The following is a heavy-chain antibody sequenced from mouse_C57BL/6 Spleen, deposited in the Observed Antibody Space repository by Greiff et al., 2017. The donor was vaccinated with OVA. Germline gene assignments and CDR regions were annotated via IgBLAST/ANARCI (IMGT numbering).Heavy chain of an antibody. CDR3: ARTRDDGYYVAWFAY. CDR2: ISYDGSN. J-gene: IGHJ3*01. V-gene: IGHV3-6*01. Sequence: LQESGPGLVKPSQSLSLTCSVPGYSITSGYYWNWIRQFPGNKLEWMGYISYDGSNNYNPSLKNRISITRDTSKNQFFLKLNSVTTEDTATYYCARTRDDGYYVAWFAYWGQGTLVTVSA. D-gene: IGHD2-3*01. CDR1: GYSITSGYY.